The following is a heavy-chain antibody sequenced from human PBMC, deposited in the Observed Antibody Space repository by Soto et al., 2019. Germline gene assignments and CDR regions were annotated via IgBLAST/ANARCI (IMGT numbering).Heavy chain of an antibody. CDR2: IYYNGNT. Sequence: QVQLQESGPGLVKPSQTLALTCTVSGGSINSGDYFWSWVRQHPGEGLEWIGYIYYNGNTYYNPSLKSRDTLSLDTSKNQFSLKVNSVTAADTALYYCARSSSILTSYPTYYGIDVWGQGTTVTVSS. CDR3: ARSSSILTSYPTYYGIDV. V-gene: IGHV4-31*03. J-gene: IGHJ6*02. D-gene: IGHD3-9*01. CDR1: GGSINSGDYF.